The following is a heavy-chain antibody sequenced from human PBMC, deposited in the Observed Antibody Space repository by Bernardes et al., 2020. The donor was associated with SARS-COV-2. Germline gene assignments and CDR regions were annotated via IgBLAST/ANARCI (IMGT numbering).Heavy chain of an antibody. CDR1: GNTFTSYA. V-gene: IGHV1-18*01. CDR3: ARGSMDY. J-gene: IGHJ4*02. Sequence: ASVKVSCKTSGNTFTSYAVIWVRQAPGQGLEWMGWISGYNANTNYAQKFQGRVTMTTDTSTSTAYMELRSLRSDDTAVYYCARGSMDYWGQGTLVTVSS. CDR2: ISGYNANT.